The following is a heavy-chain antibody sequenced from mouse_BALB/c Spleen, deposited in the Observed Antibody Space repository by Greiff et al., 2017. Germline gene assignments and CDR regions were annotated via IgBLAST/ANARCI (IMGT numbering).Heavy chain of an antibody. D-gene: IGHD1-1*01. J-gene: IGHJ1*01. CDR1: GFSLTSYG. CDR3: ARNSRDYGSSWYFDV. Sequence: QVQLKESGPGLVQPSQSLSITCTVSGFSLTSYGVHWVRQSPGKGLEWLGVICSGGSTDYNAAFISRLSISKDNSKSQVFFKMNSLQADDTAIYYCARNSRDYGSSWYFDVWGAGTTVTVAS. V-gene: IGHV2-4-1*01. CDR2: ICSGGST.